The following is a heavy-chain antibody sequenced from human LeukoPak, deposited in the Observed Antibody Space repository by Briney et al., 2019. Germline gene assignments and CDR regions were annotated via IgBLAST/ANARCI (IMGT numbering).Heavy chain of an antibody. Sequence: ASVKVSCKASGYTFTGYYMHWVRQAPGQGLEWMGWINPNSGGTNYAQKFQGRVTMTRDTSISTAYMELSRLRSDDTAVYHCARDLMLGIYWYFDLWGRGTLVTVSS. V-gene: IGHV1-2*02. J-gene: IGHJ2*01. CDR2: INPNSGGT. CDR3: ARDLMLGIYWYFDL. CDR1: GYTFTGYY. D-gene: IGHD7-27*01.